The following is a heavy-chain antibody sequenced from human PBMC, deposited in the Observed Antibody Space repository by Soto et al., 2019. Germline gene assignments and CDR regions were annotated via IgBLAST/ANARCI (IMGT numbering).Heavy chain of an antibody. V-gene: IGHV3-33*01. D-gene: IGHD2-15*01. CDR2: IWYDGSNK. Sequence: PGGSLRLSCAASGFTFSSYGMHWVRQAPGKGLEWVAVIWYDGSNKYYADSVKGRFTISRDNSKNTLYLQMNSLRAEDTAVYYCAGDGSCYGCYYYGMDVWGQGTTVTVSS. CDR3: AGDGSCYGCYYYGMDV. J-gene: IGHJ6*02. CDR1: GFTFSSYG.